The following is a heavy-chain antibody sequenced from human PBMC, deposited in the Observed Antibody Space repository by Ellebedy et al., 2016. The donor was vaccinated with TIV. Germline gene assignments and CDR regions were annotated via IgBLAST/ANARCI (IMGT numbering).Heavy chain of an antibody. J-gene: IGHJ4*02. D-gene: IGHD3-10*01. CDR3: SHFQYGSGIDF. Sequence: SGPTLVXPPQTLTLTCTFSGFSLSTTGVGVGWFRQPPGKALEWLAVVYWFDDDRYSPSLKSRLTVTKDTSTNQVVLTVTNMDPVDTATYYCSHFQYGSGIDFWGQGIRVTVSS. V-gene: IGHV2-5*01. CDR2: VYWFDDD. CDR1: GFSLSTTGVG.